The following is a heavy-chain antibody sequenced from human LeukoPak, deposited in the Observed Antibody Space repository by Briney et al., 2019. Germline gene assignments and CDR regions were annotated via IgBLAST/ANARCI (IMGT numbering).Heavy chain of an antibody. V-gene: IGHV3-33*06. J-gene: IGHJ3*02. Sequence: GGSLRLSCAASGFTFSNFGMHWVRQAPGEGPEWVALIWYDGTKSFYADSVQGRFTISRDNSRNTLSLQMNSLRGDDTAVYYCAKEPKQWLGAFEIWGQGALVTVSS. D-gene: IGHD6-19*01. CDR3: AKEPKQWLGAFEI. CDR1: GFTFSNFG. CDR2: IWYDGTKS.